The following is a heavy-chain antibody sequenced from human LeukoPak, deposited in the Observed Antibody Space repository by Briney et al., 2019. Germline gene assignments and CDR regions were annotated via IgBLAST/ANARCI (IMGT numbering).Heavy chain of an antibody. J-gene: IGHJ6*02. CDR3: ARVMDVVVAGYYYYGMDV. CDR2: IYSSGGT. D-gene: IGHD2-15*01. V-gene: IGHV4-4*07. CDR1: GGSLSNYY. Sequence: SETLSLTCTVPGGSLSNYYWSWVRQPARKGLEWIGRIYSSGGTDYNPSLKSRVTMSLDTSKNQFSVKLTSVTAADAAVYYCARVMDVVVAGYYYYGMDVWGQGTTVTVSS.